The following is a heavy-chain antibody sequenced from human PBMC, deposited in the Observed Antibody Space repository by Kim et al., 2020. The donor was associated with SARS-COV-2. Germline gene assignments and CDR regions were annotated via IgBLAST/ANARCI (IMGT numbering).Heavy chain of an antibody. CDR3: ARRGSGYGFDF. V-gene: IGHV5-51*01. Sequence: GESLKISCKGSGYTYSTYWIGWVRQRPGKGLEWMGIIHPGDSETRYRPSFEGQVSFSVDRSIHTAYLQWTSLKTSDTAMYYCARRGSGYGFDFWGQGTLVTVSS. CDR2: IHPGDSET. D-gene: IGHD3-22*01. J-gene: IGHJ4*02. CDR1: GYTYSTYW.